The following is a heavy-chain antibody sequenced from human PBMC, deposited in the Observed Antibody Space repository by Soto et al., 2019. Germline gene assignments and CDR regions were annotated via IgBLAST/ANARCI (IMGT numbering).Heavy chain of an antibody. CDR2: ISYDGSNK. CDR3: AKVKYDSSGYYNDY. V-gene: IGHV3-30*18. D-gene: IGHD3-22*01. CDR1: GFTFSSYG. Sequence: LRLSCAASGFTFSSYGMHWVRQAPGKGLEWVAVISYDGSNKYYADSVKGRFTISRDNSKNTLYLQMNSLRAEDTAVYYCAKVKYDSSGYYNDYWGQGTLVTVSS. J-gene: IGHJ4*02.